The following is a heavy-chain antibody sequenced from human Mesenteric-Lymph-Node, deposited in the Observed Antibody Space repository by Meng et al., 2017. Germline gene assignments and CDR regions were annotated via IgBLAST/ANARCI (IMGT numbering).Heavy chain of an antibody. CDR2: TYSSRKT. Sequence: QVQLQESGPGLVKHSQTLSLTCTVSGGSINSDDYYWTWIRQSPGRGLEWIGLTYSSRKTFYTPSLRSRVTISIDTPSSQFFLMLASVTAADTAVYYCARDRKHYGERGWFDPWGQGTLVTVSS. CDR3: ARDRKHYGERGWFDP. J-gene: IGHJ5*02. D-gene: IGHD4-17*01. CDR1: GGSINSDDYY. V-gene: IGHV4-30-4*01.